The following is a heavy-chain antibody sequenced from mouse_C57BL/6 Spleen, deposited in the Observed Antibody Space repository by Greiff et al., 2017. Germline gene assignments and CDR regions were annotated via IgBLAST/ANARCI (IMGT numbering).Heavy chain of an antibody. V-gene: IGHV1-26*01. Sequence: EVQLQQSGPELVKPGASVKISCKASGYTFTDYYMNWVKQSHGKSLEWIGDINPNNGGTSYNQKFKGKATLAVDKSSSTAYMELRSLTSEAAAVYSCARGRGLGAYRGQGTLGTGSA. CDR3: ARGRGLGAY. J-gene: IGHJ3*01. CDR1: GYTFTDYY. CDR2: INPNNGGT. D-gene: IGHD4-1*01.